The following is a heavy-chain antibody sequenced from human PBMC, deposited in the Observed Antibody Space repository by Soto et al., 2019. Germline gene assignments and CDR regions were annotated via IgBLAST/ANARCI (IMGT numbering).Heavy chain of an antibody. CDR3: ARGLRYSSSWYWGGDYYYYYGMDV. CDR2: IYYSGST. CDR1: GGSISSGDFY. V-gene: IGHV4-30-4*01. Sequence: PWETLSLTCTVSGGSISSGDFYWSWIRQPPGKGLELIGNIYYSGSTYYNPSLRSRAIISVDTSKNQFSLKLSSVTAADTAVYYCARGLRYSSSWYWGGDYYYYYGMDVWGQGTTVTVSS. J-gene: IGHJ6*02. D-gene: IGHD6-13*01.